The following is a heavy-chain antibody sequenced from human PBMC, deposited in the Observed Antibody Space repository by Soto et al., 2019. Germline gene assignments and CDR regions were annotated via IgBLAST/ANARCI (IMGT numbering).Heavy chain of an antibody. CDR3: AKELEI. D-gene: IGHD1-1*01. Sequence: PEGSLRLSCAASGFTFSTYGMHWVRQAPGKGLEWVAVISYDGSNGYYAESVKGRFTISRDNSKNTLYLQMNSLRAEDAAVYYCAKELEIWGQGTMVTVSS. CDR2: ISYDGSNG. CDR1: GFTFSTYG. V-gene: IGHV3-30*18. J-gene: IGHJ3*02.